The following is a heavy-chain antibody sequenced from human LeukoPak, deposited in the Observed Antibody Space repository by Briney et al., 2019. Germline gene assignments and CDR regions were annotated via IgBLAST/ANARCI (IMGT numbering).Heavy chain of an antibody. D-gene: IGHD4-17*01. Sequence: GGSLRLSCAASGFTFSSYSMNWVRQAPGKGLEWVSSISSSSSYIYYADPVKGRFTTSRDNAKNSLYLQMNSLRAEDTAVYYCAGARSGDYVSIYYYYYMDVWGKGTTVTVSS. CDR1: GFTFSSYS. CDR2: ISSSSSYI. CDR3: AGARSGDYVSIYYYYYMDV. J-gene: IGHJ6*03. V-gene: IGHV3-21*01.